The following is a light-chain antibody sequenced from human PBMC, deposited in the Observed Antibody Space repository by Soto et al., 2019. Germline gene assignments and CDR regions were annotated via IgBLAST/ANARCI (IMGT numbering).Light chain of an antibody. CDR3: SSYAGSDAYVV. CDR2: EVS. J-gene: IGLJ2*01. CDR1: SSDIGGYNY. Sequence: QSALTQPPSASGSPGQSVTISCTGTSSDIGGYNYVSWYQQRPGKAPKLTIYEVSKRPSGVPDRFSGSKSGNTASLTVSGLQAEDEADYYCSSYAGSDAYVVIGGGTQLTVL. V-gene: IGLV2-8*01.